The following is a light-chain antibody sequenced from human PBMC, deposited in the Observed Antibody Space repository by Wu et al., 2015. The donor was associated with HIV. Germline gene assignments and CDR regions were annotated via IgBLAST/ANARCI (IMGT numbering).Light chain of an antibody. CDR1: QSIAGSF. CDR2: DTS. CDR3: QQHGSSPT. Sequence: EIVLTQSPGTLSLSPGERATLSCRASQSIAGSFLAWYQQKPGQAPRLLIYDTSIRATGIPDRFSGSGSGTGFTLTISKLEPEDFAVYFCQQHGSSPTFGQGTKVEIK. J-gene: IGKJ1*01. V-gene: IGKV3-20*01.